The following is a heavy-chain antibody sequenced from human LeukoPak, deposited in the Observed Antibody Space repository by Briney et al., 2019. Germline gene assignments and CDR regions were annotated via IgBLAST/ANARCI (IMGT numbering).Heavy chain of an antibody. CDR3: AKDSRYTTYDFWSGYTIDY. V-gene: IGHV3-23*01. CDR2: FSGSGGST. CDR1: GFTFSSYA. Sequence: GGSLRLSCAASGFTFSSYAMSWVRQAPGKGLEWVSAFSGSGGSTYYADSVKGRFTISRDNSKNTLYLQMNSLRAEDTAVYYCAKDSRYTTYDFWSGYTIDYWGQGTLVTVSS. J-gene: IGHJ4*02. D-gene: IGHD3-3*01.